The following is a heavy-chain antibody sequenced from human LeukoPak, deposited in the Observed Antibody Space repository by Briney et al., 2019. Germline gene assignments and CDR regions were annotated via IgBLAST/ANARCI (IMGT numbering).Heavy chain of an antibody. V-gene: IGHV3-7*01. CDR3: ARGGSWFAP. Sequence: PGGSLRLSCVASGFTFSVYWMSWVRQAPGKGLEWVANIKEDGSEKYYVDSVKGRFTISGDNAKNSLYLQMSSLRAEDTAVYYCARGGSWFAPWGQGTLVTVSS. CDR1: GFTFSVYW. J-gene: IGHJ5*02. CDR2: IKEDGSEK. D-gene: IGHD3-10*01.